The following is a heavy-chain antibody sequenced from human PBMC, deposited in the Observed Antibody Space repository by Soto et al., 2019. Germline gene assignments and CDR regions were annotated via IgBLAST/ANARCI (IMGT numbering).Heavy chain of an antibody. Sequence: GGSLRLSCAASGFTFGNYAMSWVRQAPGKGLEWVSTHIGSGAYTNYADSVKGRFTISRDNAKNSLYLQMNSLRAEDTAVYYCARGNGYSYGYSLNWFDPWGQGTLVTVSS. J-gene: IGHJ5*02. CDR1: GFTFGNYA. CDR3: ARGNGYSYGYSLNWFDP. D-gene: IGHD5-18*01. CDR2: HIGSGAYT. V-gene: IGHV3-21*01.